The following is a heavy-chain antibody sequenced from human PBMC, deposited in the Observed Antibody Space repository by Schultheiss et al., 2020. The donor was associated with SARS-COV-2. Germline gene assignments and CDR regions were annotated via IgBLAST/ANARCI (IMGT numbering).Heavy chain of an antibody. CDR1: GYSFTGYY. J-gene: IGHJ4*02. CDR2: IHPNSGDT. D-gene: IGHD4-17*01. V-gene: IGHV1-18*04. Sequence: ASVKVSCKASGYSFTGYYMNWVRQAPGQGLEWMGWIHPNSGDTSYAQKFRGRVTMTTDTSTSTAYMELRSLRSDDTAVYYCARAYGETPLDYWGQGTLVTVSS. CDR3: ARAYGETPLDY.